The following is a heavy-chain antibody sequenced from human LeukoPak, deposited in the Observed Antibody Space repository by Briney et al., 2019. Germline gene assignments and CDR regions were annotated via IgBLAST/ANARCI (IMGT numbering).Heavy chain of an antibody. CDR1: GFNFSSYC. D-gene: IGHD5-12*01. Sequence: GVSLRLSCAVSGFNFSSYCVHWVRQPSGKGRVWISRINYDGTTTSYADSVKGRFNSSRDNAKNTLYLQMNILRAGDTAAFYCGRGRTREYSGYVIDYWGQGTPITVSS. V-gene: IGHV3-74*01. CDR2: INYDGTTT. CDR3: GRGRTREYSGYVIDY. J-gene: IGHJ4*02.